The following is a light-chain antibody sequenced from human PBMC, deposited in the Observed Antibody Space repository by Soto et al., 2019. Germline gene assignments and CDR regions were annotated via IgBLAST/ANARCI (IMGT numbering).Light chain of an antibody. J-gene: IGLJ3*02. CDR3: TSFTTTNIWV. CDR2: EVS. CDR1: RSDIGVHNY. V-gene: IGLV2-14*01. Sequence: QSALTQPASVSGSPGQSITISCTGTRSDIGVHNYVSWYQQHPGKAPKLVICEVSNRPSGVSSRFSGSKSGNTASLTISGLRAEDEADYYCTSFTTTNIWVFGGGTKLTVL.